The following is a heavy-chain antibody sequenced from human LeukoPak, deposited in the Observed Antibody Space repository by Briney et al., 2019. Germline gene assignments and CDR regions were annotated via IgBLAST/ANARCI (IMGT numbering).Heavy chain of an antibody. Sequence: GGSLRLSCAASGFTFSDYYMSWIRQAPGKGLEWVSYISSSSYRSHADSVKGRFTISRDNAKSSLYLQMNSLRAEDTAVYYCARISGSYVFDYWGQGTLVTVSS. CDR3: ARISGSYVFDY. J-gene: IGHJ4*02. CDR1: GFTFSDYY. CDR2: ISSSSYR. V-gene: IGHV3-11*03. D-gene: IGHD1-26*01.